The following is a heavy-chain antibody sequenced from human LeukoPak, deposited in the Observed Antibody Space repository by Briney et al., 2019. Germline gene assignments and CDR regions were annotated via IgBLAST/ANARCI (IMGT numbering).Heavy chain of an antibody. CDR3: ARDRSYYGSGVFDY. V-gene: IGHV4-31*03. CDR1: GGSISSGGYY. D-gene: IGHD3-10*01. Sequence: PSETLSLTCTVSGGSISSGGYYWSWIRQHPGKGLEWIGYIYYSGSTYYNPSLKSRVTISVDTSKNQFSLKLSSVTAADTAVYYCARDRSYYGSGVFDYWGQGTLVTVSS. CDR2: IYYSGST. J-gene: IGHJ4*02.